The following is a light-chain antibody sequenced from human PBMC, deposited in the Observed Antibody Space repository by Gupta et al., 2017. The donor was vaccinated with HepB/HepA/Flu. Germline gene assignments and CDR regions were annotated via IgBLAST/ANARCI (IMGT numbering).Light chain of an antibody. CDR1: QSVSRY. V-gene: IGKV3-11*01. J-gene: IGKJ4*01. CDR3: QQCVNYPIT. Sequence: EFVLTQSPPTLSLSTGERATLPCRASQSVSRYLAWYQQKPGQPPSLLVFDASNMANGFPPRFSGSGSGTEFTLTISSLEPEDFATYYCQQCVNYPITFGRGTRVEIK. CDR2: DAS.